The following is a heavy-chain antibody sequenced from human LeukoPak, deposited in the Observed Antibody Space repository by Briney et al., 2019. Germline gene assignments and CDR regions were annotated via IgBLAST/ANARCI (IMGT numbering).Heavy chain of an antibody. D-gene: IGHD6-19*01. CDR3: ATSKAVAGTGGFDY. CDR2: MNPNSGNT. Sequence: ASVKVSCKASGYTFTSYDINWVRQATGQGLEWMGWMNPNSGNTGYAQKFQGRVTMTEDTSTDTAYMELSSLRSKDTAVYYCATSKAVAGTGGFDYWGQGTLVTVSS. J-gene: IGHJ4*02. V-gene: IGHV1-8*01. CDR1: GYTFTSYD.